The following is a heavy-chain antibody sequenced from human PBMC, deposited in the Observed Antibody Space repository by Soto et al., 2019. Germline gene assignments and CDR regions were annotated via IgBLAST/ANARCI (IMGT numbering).Heavy chain of an antibody. J-gene: IGHJ6*02. V-gene: IGHV3-11*06. Sequence: PGGSLRLSCAASGFTFSDYYMSWIRQAPGKGLEWVSYISSSSSYTNYADSVKGRFTISRDNAKNSLYLQMNSLRAEDTAVYYCARIGKNDFWSGYHDMDVWGQGTTVTVSS. CDR2: ISSSSSYT. CDR3: ARIGKNDFWSGYHDMDV. D-gene: IGHD3-3*01. CDR1: GFTFSDYY.